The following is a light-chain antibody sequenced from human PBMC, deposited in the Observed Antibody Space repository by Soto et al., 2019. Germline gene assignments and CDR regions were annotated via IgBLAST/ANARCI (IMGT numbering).Light chain of an antibody. Sequence: EIVMTQSPATLSVSPGERATLSCRASQSVTTNLAWYQQKPGQAPRLLIYGASTRATGIPARFSGSGSGTEFTLPISSLQSEDFAVYYCQQYNNWPPMYTCGQGTKLEIK. J-gene: IGKJ2*01. CDR1: QSVTTN. V-gene: IGKV3-15*01. CDR3: QQYNNWPPMYT. CDR2: GAS.